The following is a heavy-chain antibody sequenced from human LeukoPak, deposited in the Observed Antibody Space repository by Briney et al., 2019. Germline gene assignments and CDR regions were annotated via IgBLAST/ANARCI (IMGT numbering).Heavy chain of an antibody. CDR3: TSNYYDSSGRSVYFDY. CDR2: IRSKANSYAT. V-gene: IGHV3-73*01. J-gene: IGHJ4*02. D-gene: IGHD3-22*01. CDR1: GFTFSGSA. Sequence: PGGSLRLSCAASGFTFSGSAMHWVRQASGKGLEWVGRIRSKANSYATAYAASVKGRFTISRDDSKNTAYLQMNSLKTEDTAVYYCTSNYYDSSGRSVYFDYWGQGTLVTVSS.